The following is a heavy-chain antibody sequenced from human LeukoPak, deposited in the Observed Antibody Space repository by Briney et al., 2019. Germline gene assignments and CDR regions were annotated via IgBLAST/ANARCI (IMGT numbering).Heavy chain of an antibody. CDR1: GYSISSGYY. V-gene: IGHV4-38-2*02. CDR3: ARSPHIWFAERGWFDP. J-gene: IGHJ5*02. Sequence: SETLSLTCTVSGYSISSGYYGGWIRQHPGKGLEWIGSIYYSGSTYYNPYLKSRVTRSVDTSKNQFSLKLSSVTAADTAVYFCARSPHIWFAERGWFDPWGQGTLVTVSS. CDR2: IYYSGST. D-gene: IGHD3-10*01.